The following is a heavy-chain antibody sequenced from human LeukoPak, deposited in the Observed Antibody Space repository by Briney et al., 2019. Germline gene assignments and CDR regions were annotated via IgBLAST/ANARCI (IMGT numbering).Heavy chain of an antibody. Sequence: SVKVSCTASGYTFTDYYMHWVRQAPGQGLEWMGGIIPIFGTANYAQKFQGRVTITADESTSTAYMELSSLRSEDTAVYYCARATHKYSSGWYLGPNSKNWYFDLWGRGTLVTVSS. J-gene: IGHJ2*01. CDR3: ARATHKYSSGWYLGPNSKNWYFDL. CDR1: GYTFTDYY. V-gene: IGHV1-69*13. CDR2: IIPIFGTA. D-gene: IGHD6-19*01.